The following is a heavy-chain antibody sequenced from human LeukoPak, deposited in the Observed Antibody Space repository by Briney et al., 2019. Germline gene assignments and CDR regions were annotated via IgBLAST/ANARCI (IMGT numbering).Heavy chain of an antibody. J-gene: IGHJ5*02. V-gene: IGHV1-18*01. Sequence: ASVKVSCKASGYTFTSYGISWVRQAPGQGLEWMGWISAYNGNTNYAQKLQGRVTMTTDTSTSTAYMELRSLSSDDTAVYYCARADYGDYSTWFDPWGQGTLVTVSS. CDR1: GYTFTSYG. D-gene: IGHD4-17*01. CDR3: ARADYGDYSTWFDP. CDR2: ISAYNGNT.